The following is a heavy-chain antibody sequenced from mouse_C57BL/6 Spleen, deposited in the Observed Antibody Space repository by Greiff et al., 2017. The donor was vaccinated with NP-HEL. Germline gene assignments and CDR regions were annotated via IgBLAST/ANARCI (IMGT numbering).Heavy chain of an antibody. D-gene: IGHD2-3*01. J-gene: IGHJ4*01. CDR1: GYTFTDYY. Sequence: VQLQQSGPELVKPGASVKISCKASGYTFTDYYMNWVKQSHGKSLEWIGDINPNNGGTSYNQKFKGKATLTVDKSSSTAYMELRSLTSEDSAVYYCARWEYDGYPYYAMDYWGQGTSVTVSS. CDR3: ARWEYDGYPYYAMDY. V-gene: IGHV1-26*01. CDR2: INPNNGGT.